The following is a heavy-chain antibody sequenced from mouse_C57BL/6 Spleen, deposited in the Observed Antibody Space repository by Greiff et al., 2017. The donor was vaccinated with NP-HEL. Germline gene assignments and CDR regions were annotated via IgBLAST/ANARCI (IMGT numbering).Heavy chain of an antibody. CDR3: ARHEGGAYYSNVYWYFDV. Sequence: QVQLQQSGAELVKPGASVKLSCKASGYTFTEYTIHWVKQRSGQGLEWIGWFYPGSGSIKYNEKFKDKATLTADKSSSTVYMELSRLTSEDSAVYFCARHEGGAYYSNVYWYFDVWGTGTTVTVSS. V-gene: IGHV1-62-2*01. D-gene: IGHD2-5*01. J-gene: IGHJ1*03. CDR1: GYTFTEYT. CDR2: FYPGSGSI.